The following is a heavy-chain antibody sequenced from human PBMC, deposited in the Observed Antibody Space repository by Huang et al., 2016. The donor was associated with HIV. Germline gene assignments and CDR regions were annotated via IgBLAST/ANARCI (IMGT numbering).Heavy chain of an antibody. J-gene: IGHJ4*02. D-gene: IGHD2-2*01. Sequence: QITLKESGPTLVKPTQTLTLPCTFSGFSLSSSGVGVGWIRQPPGKALEWLVLIYWDDDKRYSPSLKSRLTITKDTSKNQVVLTMTNMDTVDTATYYCAHVYFSTTFDYWGQGTLVTVSS. CDR2: IYWDDDK. CDR3: AHVYFSTTFDY. V-gene: IGHV2-5*02. CDR1: GFSLSSSGVG.